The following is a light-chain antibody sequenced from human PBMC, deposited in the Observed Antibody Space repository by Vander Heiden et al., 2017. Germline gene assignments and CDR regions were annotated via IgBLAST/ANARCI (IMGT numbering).Light chain of an antibody. Sequence: DIVMPQSQLSRPVTPGEPASIACRSIQSLLHINRYNAWDRYLPKPGHSPLLLISFASTRASGATDRFSGTGSGSAFTLNIRRVEAEVVGVFYCMNSLQSLWTFGQGTKLEIK. V-gene: IGKV2-28*01. CDR2: FAS. J-gene: IGKJ1*01. CDR3: MNSLQSLWT. CDR1: QSLLHINRYNA.